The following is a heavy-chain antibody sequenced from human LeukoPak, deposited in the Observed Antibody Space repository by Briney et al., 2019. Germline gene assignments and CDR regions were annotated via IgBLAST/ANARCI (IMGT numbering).Heavy chain of an antibody. Sequence: GESLRISCNGSGYSFTSYWISWVRQMPGKGLEWMGRIDPSDSYTNYSPSFQGHVTISADKSISTAYLQWSSLKASDTAMYYCARRQWLANYRNWYFDLWGRGTLVTVSS. J-gene: IGHJ2*01. CDR3: ARRQWLANYRNWYFDL. D-gene: IGHD6-19*01. CDR2: IDPSDSYT. CDR1: GYSFTSYW. V-gene: IGHV5-10-1*01.